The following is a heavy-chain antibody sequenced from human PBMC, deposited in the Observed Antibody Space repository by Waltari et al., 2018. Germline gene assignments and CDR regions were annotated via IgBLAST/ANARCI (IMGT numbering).Heavy chain of an antibody. V-gene: IGHV4-39*01. CDR2: IYYTGRT. J-gene: IGHJ5*02. D-gene: IGHD6-6*01. Sequence: QLQLQESGPGLVKPSETLSLTCTVSGGSISSSGFYWDWIRQSPGKGLEWIGTIYYTGRTDYNPSLKSRVTVSVDTSKRQFSLRLYSVTAADTAVYYCARRIAARPGFRFDPWGQGTLVIVSS. CDR1: GGSISSSGFY. CDR3: ARRIAARPGFRFDP.